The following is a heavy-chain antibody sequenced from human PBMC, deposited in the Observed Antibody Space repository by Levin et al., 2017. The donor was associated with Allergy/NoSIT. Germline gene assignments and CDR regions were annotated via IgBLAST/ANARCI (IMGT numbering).Heavy chain of an antibody. CDR3: AKVAEAGASSYFHYYYMDV. CDR1: GFTFTRFE. V-gene: IGHV3-48*03. CDR2: ISRDGSST. J-gene: IGHJ6*03. D-gene: IGHD6-13*01. Sequence: PGGSLRLSCSASGFTFTRFEMNWVRQAPGKGLEWISFISRDGSSTSYADSVKGRFTISRDNAKDVVYLQLNSLRAEDTALYYCAKVAEAGASSYFHYYYMDVWGKGTTVTVSS.